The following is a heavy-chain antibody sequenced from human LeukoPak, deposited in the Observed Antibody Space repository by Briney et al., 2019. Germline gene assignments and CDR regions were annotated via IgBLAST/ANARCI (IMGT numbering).Heavy chain of an antibody. CDR3: ARSKRGYLDY. Sequence: TLSLTCAVSGVSISSGGYSWSWIRQPPGKGLEWIGYIYHSGSTYYNPSLKSRVTISVDRSKNQFSLKLSSVTAADTAVYYCARSKRGYLDYWGQGTLVTVSS. V-gene: IGHV4-30-2*01. CDR1: GVSISSGGYS. D-gene: IGHD3-22*01. J-gene: IGHJ4*02. CDR2: IYHSGST.